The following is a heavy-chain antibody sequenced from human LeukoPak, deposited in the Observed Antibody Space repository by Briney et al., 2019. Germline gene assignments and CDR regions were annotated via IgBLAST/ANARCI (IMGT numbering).Heavy chain of an antibody. Sequence: ASVKVSCKASGYTFTNYAMNWVRQAPGQGLGWMGWINTNTGNPTYAQGFTGRFVFSLDTSVSTTYLQISSLKAEDTAVYYCARTIPQLWFGELLFLYYFDYWGQGTLVTVSS. CDR1: GYTFTNYA. V-gene: IGHV7-4-1*02. J-gene: IGHJ4*02. CDR2: INTNTGNP. D-gene: IGHD3-10*01. CDR3: ARTIPQLWFGELLFLYYFDY.